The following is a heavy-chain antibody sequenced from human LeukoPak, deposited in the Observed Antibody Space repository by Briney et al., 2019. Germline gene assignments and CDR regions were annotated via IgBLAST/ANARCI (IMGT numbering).Heavy chain of an antibody. Sequence: SETLSLTCAVYGGSFSGYYWSWIRQPPGKGLEWIGEINHSGSTNYNPSLKSRVTISVDTSKNQFSLKLSSVTAADTAVYYCASTRGSWFFDYWGQGTLVTVSS. D-gene: IGHD6-13*01. CDR3: ASTRGSWFFDY. V-gene: IGHV4-34*01. CDR2: INHSGST. CDR1: GGSFSGYY. J-gene: IGHJ4*02.